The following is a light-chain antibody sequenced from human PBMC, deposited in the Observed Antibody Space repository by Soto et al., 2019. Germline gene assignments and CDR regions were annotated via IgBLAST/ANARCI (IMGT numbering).Light chain of an antibody. CDR3: QSYDSYSYT. Sequence: DIQMTQSPSTLSASVGDRVTITCRASQNINDGLAWYQQKPGKAPNLLIYKASILESGVPSRFSGSRSGTEFTLTISSLQPDDFATDFCQSYDSYSYTFGQGTKLEIK. J-gene: IGKJ2*01. CDR2: KAS. V-gene: IGKV1-5*03. CDR1: QNINDG.